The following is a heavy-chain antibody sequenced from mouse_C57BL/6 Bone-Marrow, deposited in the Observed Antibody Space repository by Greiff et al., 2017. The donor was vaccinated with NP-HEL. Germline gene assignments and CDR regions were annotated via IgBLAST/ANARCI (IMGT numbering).Heavy chain of an antibody. J-gene: IGHJ4*01. CDR2: ISNLAYSI. D-gene: IGHD2-4*01. CDR3: ARHGYDYDVNYAMDY. Sequence: EVHLVESGGGLVQPGGSLKLSCAASGFTFSDYGMAWVRQAPRKGPEWVAFISNLAYSIYYAATVTGRFPLSRENAKNTLYLEMSSLRSDDTAMYYCARHGYDYDVNYAMDYWGQGTSVTVSS. V-gene: IGHV5-15*01. CDR1: GFTFSDYG.